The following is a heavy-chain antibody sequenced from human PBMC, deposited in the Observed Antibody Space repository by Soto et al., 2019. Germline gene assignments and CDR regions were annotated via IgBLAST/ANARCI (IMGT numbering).Heavy chain of an antibody. CDR2: ISPKSGAT. V-gene: IGHV1-2*02. D-gene: IGHD1-26*01. Sequence: QVQLVQSGAEVKESGASVKVSCKASGYTFTGYYIHWVRQAPGQGPEWVGEISPKSGATRYAQKFQGRATMTKATSITTVYMELSNLSPDDTAVYYCGKGRSGEVGVFYWGQGTLVTVHS. CDR3: GKGRSGEVGVFY. CDR1: GYTFTGYY. J-gene: IGHJ4*02.